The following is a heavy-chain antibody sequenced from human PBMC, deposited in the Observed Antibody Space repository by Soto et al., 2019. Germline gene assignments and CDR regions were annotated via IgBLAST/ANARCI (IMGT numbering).Heavy chain of an antibody. CDR2: RCLLETT. V-gene: IGHV4-30-2*06. CDR1: GVAPNYGSHY. D-gene: IGHD5-12*01. CDR3: ARGGGYDSFDF. Sequence: PSLTMSLTCYVAGVAPNYGSHYWSWILQSPEKGMEWLGHRCLLETTYYNPSFKSRLPLSIDRTRNHFSLSLSSMTAADKAVYYCARGGGYDSFDFWG. J-gene: IGHJ5*01.